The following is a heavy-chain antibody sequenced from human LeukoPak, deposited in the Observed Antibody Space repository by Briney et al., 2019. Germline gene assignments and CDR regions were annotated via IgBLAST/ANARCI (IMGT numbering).Heavy chain of an antibody. CDR3: ARGGYYDFWSGYYDLDY. J-gene: IGHJ4*02. D-gene: IGHD3-3*01. CDR2: ISAYNGNT. V-gene: IGHV1-18*01. Sequence: GASVKVSCKASGYTFTSYGISWVRQAPGQGLEWMGWISAYNGNTNYAQKLQGRVTMTTDTSTSTAYMELRSLRSDDTAVYYCARGGYYDFWSGYYDLDYWAREPWSPSPQ. CDR1: GYTFTSYG.